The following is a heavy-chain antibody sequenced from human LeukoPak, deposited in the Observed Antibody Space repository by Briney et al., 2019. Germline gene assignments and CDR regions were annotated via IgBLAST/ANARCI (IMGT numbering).Heavy chain of an antibody. D-gene: IGHD1-26*01. CDR1: GFTFSSYG. V-gene: IGHV3-30*18. CDR3: AKSPYSGSFYGMDV. J-gene: IGHJ6*02. Sequence: GGSLRLSCAASGFTFSSYGMHWVRQAPGKGLEWVAVISYDGSNKYYADSVKGRFTFSRDNSKNTLYLQMNSLRAEDTAVYYCAKSPYSGSFYGMDVWGQGTTVTVSS. CDR2: ISYDGSNK.